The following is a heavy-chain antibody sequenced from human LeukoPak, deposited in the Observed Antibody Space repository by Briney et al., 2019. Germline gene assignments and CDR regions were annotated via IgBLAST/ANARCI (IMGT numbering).Heavy chain of an antibody. CDR2: INHSGST. Sequence: SETLSLTCAVYGGSFSGYYWSWIRQPPGEGLEWIGEINHSGSTNYNPSLKSRVTISVDTSKNQFSLKLSSVTAADTAVYYCARLGWIQLRSRGFDYWGQGTLVTVSS. CDR1: GGSFSGYY. V-gene: IGHV4-34*01. J-gene: IGHJ4*02. D-gene: IGHD5-18*01. CDR3: ARLGWIQLRSRGFDY.